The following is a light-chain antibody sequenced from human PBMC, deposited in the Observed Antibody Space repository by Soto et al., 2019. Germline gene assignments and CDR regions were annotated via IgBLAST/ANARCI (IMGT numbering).Light chain of an antibody. CDR1: QSVSSY. V-gene: IGKV3-11*01. Sequence: EIVLTQSPATLSLSPGERATLSCRASQSVSSYLAWYHQKPGQAPTLLIYDASNRATGIPDRFSGSGSGTDFTLTISSLEPEDFAVYYCQQRSNWPTWAFGGGTKVEIK. CDR3: QQRSNWPTWA. CDR2: DAS. J-gene: IGKJ4*01.